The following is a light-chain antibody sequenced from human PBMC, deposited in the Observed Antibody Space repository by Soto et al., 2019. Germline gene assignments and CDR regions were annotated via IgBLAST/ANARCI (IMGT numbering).Light chain of an antibody. J-gene: IGKJ1*01. CDR2: AAS. CDR1: QGIRSA. Sequence: AIQVTQSPSSLSASVGDRVTITCQTSQGIRSALGWYQQKPGKVPKLLIYAASTLQSGVPSRFSGSGSGTDFTLTISSLQPEDFATYYCLLDFRYFWAFGQGTKVDI. CDR3: LLDFRYFWA. V-gene: IGKV1-6*01.